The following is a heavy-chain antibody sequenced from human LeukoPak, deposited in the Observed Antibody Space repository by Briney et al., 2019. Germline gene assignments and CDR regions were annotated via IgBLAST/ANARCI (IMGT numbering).Heavy chain of an antibody. CDR1: GFTFSSYA. CDR2: ISGSGGST. J-gene: IGHJ4*02. V-gene: IGHV3-23*01. Sequence: PGGSLRLSCAASGFTFSSYAMSWVRQAPGKGLEWVSAISGSGGSTYYADSVKGRFTISGDNSKNTLYLQMNSLRAEDTAVYYCAKSTTHYYYGSGSWFDYWGQGTLVTVSS. CDR3: AKSTTHYYYGSGSWFDY. D-gene: IGHD3-10*01.